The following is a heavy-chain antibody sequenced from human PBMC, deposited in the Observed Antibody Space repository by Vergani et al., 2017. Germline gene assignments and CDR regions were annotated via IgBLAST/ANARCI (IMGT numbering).Heavy chain of an antibody. CDR3: AKAPTYYYDSSGPYFDY. CDR2: ISWNSGSI. J-gene: IGHJ4*02. D-gene: IGHD3-22*01. Sequence: EVQLVESGGGLVQPGRSLRLSCAASGFTFDDYAMHWVRQAPGKGLEWVSGISWNSGSIGYADSVKGRFTISRDNAKNSLYLQMNSLRAEDTAVYYCAKAPTYYYDSSGPYFDYWGQGTLVTVSS. V-gene: IGHV3-9*01. CDR1: GFTFDDYA.